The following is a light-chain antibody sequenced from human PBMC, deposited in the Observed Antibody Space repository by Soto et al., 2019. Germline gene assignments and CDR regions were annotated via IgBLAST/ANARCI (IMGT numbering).Light chain of an antibody. Sequence: DIQLTQSPSTLSASVGDRVTITCRASQSINNWLAWYQQKPGKSPKLLIYTASNLDIGVRSRFSGSGSGTEFTLTISSLQPDDFATYYCQQYDTYWTFGQGTKVEIK. J-gene: IGKJ1*01. CDR1: QSINNW. V-gene: IGKV1-5*03. CDR2: TAS. CDR3: QQYDTYWT.